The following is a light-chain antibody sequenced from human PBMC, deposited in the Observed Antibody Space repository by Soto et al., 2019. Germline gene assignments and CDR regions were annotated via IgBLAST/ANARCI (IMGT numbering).Light chain of an antibody. CDR3: QQYGRSPLT. V-gene: IGKV3-20*01. CDR1: QSVISSY. Sequence: EIVLTQSPGTLSLSPGERATVSCSASQSVISSYLAWYQQKPGQAPRLLIYSSSNRATGIPDRFSGSGSGTDFTLTISRLEPADFAVYYCQQYGRSPLTFGGGTKVDIK. CDR2: SSS. J-gene: IGKJ4*01.